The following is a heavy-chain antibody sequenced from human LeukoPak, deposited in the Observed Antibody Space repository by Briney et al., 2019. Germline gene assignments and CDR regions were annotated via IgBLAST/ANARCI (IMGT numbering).Heavy chain of an antibody. J-gene: IGHJ3*02. CDR1: GYTLTELS. V-gene: IGHV1-24*01. D-gene: IGHD1-26*01. CDR2: FDPEDGET. CDR3: ATSSGSYSTAFDI. Sequence: ASVKVSCKVSGYTLTELSMHWVRQAPGKGLEWMGGFDPEDGETIYAQKFQGRVTMTEDTSTDTAYVELSSLRSEDTAVYYCATSSGSYSTAFDIWGQGTMVTVSS.